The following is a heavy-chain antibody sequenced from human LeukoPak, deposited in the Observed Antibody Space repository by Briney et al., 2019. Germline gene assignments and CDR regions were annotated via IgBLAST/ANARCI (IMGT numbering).Heavy chain of an antibody. CDR3: AKESQAWNYYYYGMDV. CDR1: GFTFDNYG. CDR2: IWYDGSTK. J-gene: IGHJ6*02. V-gene: IGHV3-33*06. Sequence: GRSLRLSCAASGFTFDNYGMHWVRQTPGKGLEWVAVIWYDGSTKYYADSVKGRFTISRDNSKNTLYLQMNSLRAEDTAVYYCAKESQAWNYYYYGMDVWGQGTTVTVSS.